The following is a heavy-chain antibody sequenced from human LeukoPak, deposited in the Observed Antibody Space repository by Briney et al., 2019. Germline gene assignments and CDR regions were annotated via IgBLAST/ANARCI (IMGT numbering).Heavy chain of an antibody. Sequence: GESLKISCKGSGYSFTSYWIAWVRQMPGKGLEWMGIIFPGDSDTTYSPSLQGQVTISVDKSISTAYLQWSSLKASDTAMYYCARPNSSSSPFDYWGQGTLVTVSS. CDR2: IFPGDSDT. CDR3: ARPNSSSSPFDY. V-gene: IGHV5-51*01. J-gene: IGHJ4*02. CDR1: GYSFTSYW. D-gene: IGHD6-6*01.